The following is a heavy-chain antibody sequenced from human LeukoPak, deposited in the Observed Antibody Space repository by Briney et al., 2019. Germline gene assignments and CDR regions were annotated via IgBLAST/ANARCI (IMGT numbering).Heavy chain of an antibody. CDR3: ARNPYYDFWSGYYHNWFDP. Sequence: SETLSLTCTVSGGSLSSYYWSWIPPPPGKGLEWIGYIYYSGSTNYNPSLKSRVTISVDTSKNQFSLKLSSVTAADTAVYYCARNPYYDFWSGYYHNWFDPWGQGTLVTVSS. J-gene: IGHJ5*02. CDR1: GGSLSSYY. CDR2: IYYSGST. V-gene: IGHV4-59*01. D-gene: IGHD3-3*01.